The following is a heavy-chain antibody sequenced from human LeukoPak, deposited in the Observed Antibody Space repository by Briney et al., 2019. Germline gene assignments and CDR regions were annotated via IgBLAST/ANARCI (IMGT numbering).Heavy chain of an antibody. V-gene: IGHV1-69*05. CDR3: ARSRLGRLSHPKHSEYFQH. Sequence: GASVKVSRKASGATFSSYAISWVRQAPGQGLEWMGGIIPIFGTANYAQKFQGRVTITTDESTSTAYMDLCSLRSEDTAVYYCARSRLGRLSHPKHSEYFQHWGQGTLVTVSS. CDR1: GATFSSYA. D-gene: IGHD3-10*01. CDR2: IIPIFGTA. J-gene: IGHJ1*01.